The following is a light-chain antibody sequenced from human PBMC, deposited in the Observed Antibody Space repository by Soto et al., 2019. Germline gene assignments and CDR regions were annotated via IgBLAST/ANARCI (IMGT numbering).Light chain of an antibody. J-gene: IGKJ1*01. CDR2: KAS. Sequence: DIQMTQSPSNLSASVGDRVTITCRASQSISSWLAWYQQKPGKAPKLLIYKASSLESGVPSRFSGSGSGTEFTLTISSLQPDDFATYYCQQYNSSIQTFGQGTKVEIK. V-gene: IGKV1-5*03. CDR3: QQYNSSIQT. CDR1: QSISSW.